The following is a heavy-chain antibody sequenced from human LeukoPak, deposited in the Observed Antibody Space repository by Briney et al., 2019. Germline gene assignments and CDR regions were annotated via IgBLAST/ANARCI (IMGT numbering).Heavy chain of an antibody. D-gene: IGHD2/OR15-2a*01. J-gene: IGHJ4*02. Sequence: GGSLRLSCAASGFTFSSYGMSWVRQAPGKGLEWVSGITGGGGKTYYADSVRGRFTISRGNSKNTLYLQVNSLRAEDTAVYYCAKTFGWPFYFDHWGQGTLVTVSS. V-gene: IGHV3-23*01. CDR3: AKTFGWPFYFDH. CDR2: ITGGGGKT. CDR1: GFTFSSYG.